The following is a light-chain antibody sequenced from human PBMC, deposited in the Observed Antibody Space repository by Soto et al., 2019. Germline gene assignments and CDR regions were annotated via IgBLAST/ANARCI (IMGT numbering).Light chain of an antibody. Sequence: QSALTQPASVSGSPGQSITISCTGTSSDVGGYNYVSWYQQHPGKAPKLMIYEVSNRPSGVSNRFSGSKSGNTASLTISGLQADDEADYYCSSYTSSSTYVVGTWTNVTAL. CDR1: SSDVGGYNY. CDR3: SSYTSSSTYV. J-gene: IGLJ1*01. CDR2: EVS. V-gene: IGLV2-14*01.